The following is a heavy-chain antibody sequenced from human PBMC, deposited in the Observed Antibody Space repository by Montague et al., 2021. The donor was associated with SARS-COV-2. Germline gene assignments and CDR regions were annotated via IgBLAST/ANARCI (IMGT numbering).Heavy chain of an antibody. D-gene: IGHD4-17*01. CDR3: ARYGDYGSWFDP. J-gene: IGHJ5*02. V-gene: IGHV2-5*02. CDR2: IYWDDDK. Sequence: PALVKPTQTLTLTCTFSGFSLNTSGEGVGWVRQPPGKALEWLALIYWDDDKRYSPSLKSRSTISKDTTKNEVVLTVASMGPVDTATYYCARYGDYGSWFDPWGQGTLVTVSS. CDR1: GFSLNTSGEG.